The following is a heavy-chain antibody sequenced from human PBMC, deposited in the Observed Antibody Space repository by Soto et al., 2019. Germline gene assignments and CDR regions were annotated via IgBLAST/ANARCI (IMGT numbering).Heavy chain of an antibody. CDR1: GGSISSSSYY. CDR2: IYYSGST. J-gene: IGHJ6*02. CDR3: ARHRPLYMGATYQGRRNYYYGMDV. Sequence: QLLESGPGLVKPSETLSLTCTVSGGSISSSSYYWGWIRQPPGKGLEWIGSIYYSGSTYYNPSLKSRVTISVDTSKNQFSLKLSSVTAADTAVYYCARHRPLYMGATYQGRRNYYYGMDVWGQGTTVTVSS. V-gene: IGHV4-39*01. D-gene: IGHD1-26*01.